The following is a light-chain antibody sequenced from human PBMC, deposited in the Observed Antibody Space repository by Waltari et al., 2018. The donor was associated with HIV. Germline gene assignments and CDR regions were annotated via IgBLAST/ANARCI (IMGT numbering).Light chain of an antibody. V-gene: IGLV2-23*02. CDR1: SIDVRSYNL. Sequence: QSALTQPASVPGSPGQSITLSCPGTSIDVRSYNLVSLYHEHPGKAPKLMIYEVSKRPAGVCDRFSGSKSGNTGFLTISGLQAEDEADYYCCSYAGSSTNWVFGGGTKLTVL. J-gene: IGLJ3*02. CDR2: EVS. CDR3: CSYAGSSTNWV.